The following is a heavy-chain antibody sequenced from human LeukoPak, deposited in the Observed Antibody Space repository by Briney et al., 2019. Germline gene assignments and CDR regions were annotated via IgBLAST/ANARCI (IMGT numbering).Heavy chain of an antibody. CDR2: ISGSGGST. V-gene: IGHV3-23*01. J-gene: IGHJ4*02. D-gene: IGHD1-26*01. CDR1: GFTFDSFA. Sequence: GGSLRLSCAASGFTFDSFAMTWVRQAPGKGLEWVSGISGSGGSTYYADSVKGRFTISRDNFKNTVHLQMNSLRAEDTAVYYCAKDATPYYWGQGTLVTVSS. CDR3: AKDATPYY.